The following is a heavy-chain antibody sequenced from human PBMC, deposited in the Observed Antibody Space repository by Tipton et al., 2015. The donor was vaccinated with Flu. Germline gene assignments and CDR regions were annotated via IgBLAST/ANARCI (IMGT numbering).Heavy chain of an antibody. CDR2: ISSSGTTI. D-gene: IGHD7-27*01. CDR3: ATLTGDDY. V-gene: IGHV3-48*03. J-gene: IGHJ4*02. CDR1: GFTFKSYE. Sequence: SLRLSCAASGFTFKSYEMNWVRLAPGKGLEWLSYISSSGTTISYADSVKDRFTISRDNAKNSLYLQMNSLRAEDTSVYYCATLTGDDYWGQGTLVTVSS.